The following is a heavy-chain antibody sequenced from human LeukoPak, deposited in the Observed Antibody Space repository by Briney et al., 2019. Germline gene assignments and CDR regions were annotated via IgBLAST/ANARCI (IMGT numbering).Heavy chain of an antibody. CDR2: IYYSGST. V-gene: IGHV4-59*01. D-gene: IGHD3-10*01. CDR3: ARYYGSGSYYYYYYGMDV. J-gene: IGHJ6*02. Sequence: IPSETLSLTCTVSGGSISSYYWSWIRQPPGKGLEWIGYIYYSGSTNYNPSLKSRVTISVDTSKNQFSLKLSSVTAADTAVYYCARYYGSGSYYYYYYGMDVWGQGTTVTVSS. CDR1: GGSISSYY.